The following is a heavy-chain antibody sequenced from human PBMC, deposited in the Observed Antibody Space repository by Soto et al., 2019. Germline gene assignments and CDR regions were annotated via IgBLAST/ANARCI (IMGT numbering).Heavy chain of an antibody. J-gene: IGHJ5*02. CDR3: AREAGPDRWFDP. Sequence: TSETLSLTCTVSGASIGSYFWTWIRQPAGKGLDWIGRISTSGTTNYNPSLKSRVTMSLDTSKNHFSLNLSSVTAADTAVYYCAREAGPDRWFDPWGQGTLVTVSS. CDR2: ISTSGTT. V-gene: IGHV4-4*07. D-gene: IGHD6-19*01. CDR1: GASIGSYF.